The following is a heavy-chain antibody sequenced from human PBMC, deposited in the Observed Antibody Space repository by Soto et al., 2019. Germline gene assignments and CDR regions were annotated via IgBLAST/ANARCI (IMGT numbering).Heavy chain of an antibody. D-gene: IGHD3-3*01. CDR3: ARARFDSWSHIYYGLDV. CDR1: GGSFSAYS. V-gene: IGHV4-34*01. Sequence: SETLSLTCGVYGGSFSAYSWTWLRHSPGKGLEWIGEITHGGSTDYNPALKSRLVMSVDTSKNQFSLRVTSVTAADAAVYFCARARFDSWSHIYYGLDVWGQGTTVTVSS. CDR2: ITHGGST. J-gene: IGHJ6*02.